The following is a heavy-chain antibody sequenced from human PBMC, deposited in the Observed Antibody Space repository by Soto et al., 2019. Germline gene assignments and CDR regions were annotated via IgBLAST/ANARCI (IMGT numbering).Heavy chain of an antibody. D-gene: IGHD1-26*01. CDR1: GFTFSSYA. J-gene: IGHJ6*02. V-gene: IGHV3-30-3*01. CDR2: ISYDGSNK. CDR3: ARGKWELTNGMDV. Sequence: GGSLRLSCAASGFTFSSYAMHWVRQAPGKGLEWVAVISYDGSNKYYADSVKGRFTISRDNSKNTLHLQMNSLRAEDTAVYYCARGKWELTNGMDVWGQGTTVTVSS.